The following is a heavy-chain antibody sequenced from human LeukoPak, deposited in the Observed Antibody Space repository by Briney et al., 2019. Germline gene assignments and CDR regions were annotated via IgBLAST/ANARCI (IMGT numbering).Heavy chain of an antibody. CDR1: GDSFSSNIAA. Sequence: SQTLSLTCALSGDSFSSNIAAWDWVRQSPSRGLEWRGRTYYRSKWYNDYAVSVKSRITIHPDTSKNHSSLQLNSVTPEDPAIYYCARDQMGFDPWGQGILVTVSS. V-gene: IGHV6-1*01. CDR2: TYYRSKWYN. CDR3: ARDQMGFDP. D-gene: IGHD5-24*01. J-gene: IGHJ5*02.